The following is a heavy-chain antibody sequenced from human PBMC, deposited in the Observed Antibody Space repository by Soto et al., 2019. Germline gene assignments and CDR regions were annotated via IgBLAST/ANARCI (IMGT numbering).Heavy chain of an antibody. D-gene: IGHD3-22*01. CDR1: GGSVNSAGYS. CDR2: IYHSGST. V-gene: IGHV4-30-2*01. Sequence: PSETLSLTCAVSGGSVNSAGYSWSWIRQPPGKGLEWIGYIYHSGSTYYNPSLKSRVTISLDRSNNHFSLKLSSVTAADTAGYYCARVPIYYHSSGSYHYGTFDIWGQGTMVTVSS. CDR3: ARVPIYYHSSGSYHYGTFDI. J-gene: IGHJ3*02.